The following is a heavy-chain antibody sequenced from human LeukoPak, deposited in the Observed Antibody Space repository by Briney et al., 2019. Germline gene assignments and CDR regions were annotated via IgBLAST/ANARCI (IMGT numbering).Heavy chain of an antibody. J-gene: IGHJ6*02. CDR2: MNPNSGKT. D-gene: IGHD5-18*01. CDR3: AGRKRGYSFSNV. Sequence: ASVKVSCKASGYTFTSYDINWVRQATGQGLEWTGWMNPNSGKTGNAQKFQGRVTMTRNTSISTASMELSSLRSKDTAAYYFAGRKRGYSFSNVGGQGTTVTVS. CDR1: GYTFTSYD. V-gene: IGHV1-8*01.